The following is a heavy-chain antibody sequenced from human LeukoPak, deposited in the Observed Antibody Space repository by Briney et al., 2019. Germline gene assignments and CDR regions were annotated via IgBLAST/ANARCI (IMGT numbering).Heavy chain of an antibody. CDR2: IWYDGSNK. Sequence: QPGGSLRLSCAASGFTFSSYGMHWGRQAPGKGLESGAVIWYDGSNKYYGDSVKGRFTISRDNSKHTLYLQMNSLRAEDTAVYYCATPPRIAEGGTRDYWGQGTLVTVSS. V-gene: IGHV3-30*02. CDR1: GFTFSSYG. CDR3: ATPPRIAEGGTRDY. D-gene: IGHD6-19*01. J-gene: IGHJ4*02.